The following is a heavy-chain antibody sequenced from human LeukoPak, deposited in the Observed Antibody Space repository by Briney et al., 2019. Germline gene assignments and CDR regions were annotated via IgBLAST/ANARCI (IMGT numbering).Heavy chain of an antibody. Sequence: SETLSLTCAVYGGSFSGYYWSWIRQPPGKGLEWIGEIHHSGSTNYNPSLKSRASISVDTSKNQFSLKLTSVTAADTAVYYCARGGGDYWYFDLWGRGTLVTVSS. V-gene: IGHV4-34*01. CDR1: GGSFSGYY. CDR3: ARGGGDYWYFDL. CDR2: IHHSGST. J-gene: IGHJ2*01.